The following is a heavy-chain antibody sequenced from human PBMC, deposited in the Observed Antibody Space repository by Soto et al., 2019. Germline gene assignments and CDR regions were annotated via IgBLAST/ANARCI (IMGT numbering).Heavy chain of an antibody. D-gene: IGHD2-15*01. V-gene: IGHV4-61*01. CDR2: IYYSGST. CDR3: AGGRGYCSGGSCYWFDY. J-gene: IGHJ4*02. Sequence: SETLSLTCTVSGGSVSSGSYYWSWIRQPPGKGLEWNGYIYYSGSTNYNPSLKSRVTISVDTSKNQFSLKLSSVTAADTAVYYCAGGRGYCSGGSCYWFDYWGQGTLVTVSS. CDR1: GGSVSSGSYY.